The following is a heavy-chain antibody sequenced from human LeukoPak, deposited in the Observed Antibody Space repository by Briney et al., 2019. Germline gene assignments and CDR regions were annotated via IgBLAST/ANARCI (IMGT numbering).Heavy chain of an antibody. D-gene: IGHD1-26*01. V-gene: IGHV3-23*01. Sequence: GGSLRLSCAASGFNFRMYAMSWVRLAPGKGLEWVSGIVGDGSSTYYPDSVKGRFTISKDYSKNTLYLQMNSLSAEDTAMYYCAKDSIYGDGKWDIDYWGQGTLVTVSS. CDR1: GFNFRMYA. CDR3: AKDSIYGDGKWDIDY. J-gene: IGHJ4*02. CDR2: IVGDGSST.